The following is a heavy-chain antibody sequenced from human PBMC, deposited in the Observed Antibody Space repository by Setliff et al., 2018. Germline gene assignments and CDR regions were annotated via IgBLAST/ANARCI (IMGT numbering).Heavy chain of an antibody. J-gene: IGHJ4*02. Sequence: PGGSLRLSCAASGFTFSSYAMSWVRQAPGKGLEWVAVISYDGSNKYYADSVKGRFTISRDNSKNTLYLQMNSLRAEDTAVYYCARDLKFFGVGPLHIDYWGQGTLVTVSS. V-gene: IGHV3-30*04. CDR1: GFTFSSYA. CDR2: ISYDGSNK. CDR3: ARDLKFFGVGPLHIDY. D-gene: IGHD3-3*01.